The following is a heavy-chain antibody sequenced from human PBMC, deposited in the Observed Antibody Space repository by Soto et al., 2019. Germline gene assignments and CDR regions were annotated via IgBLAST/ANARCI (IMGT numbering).Heavy chain of an antibody. Sequence: PGGSLRLSCAASGLTFSSYAMSWVRQAPGKGLEWVSAISGSGGSTYYADSVKGRFTISRDNSKNTLYLQMNSLRAEDTAVYYCAKRRSYESYFDYWGQGTLVTVSS. D-gene: IGHD1-26*01. CDR3: AKRRSYESYFDY. V-gene: IGHV3-23*01. CDR2: ISGSGGST. CDR1: GLTFSSYA. J-gene: IGHJ4*02.